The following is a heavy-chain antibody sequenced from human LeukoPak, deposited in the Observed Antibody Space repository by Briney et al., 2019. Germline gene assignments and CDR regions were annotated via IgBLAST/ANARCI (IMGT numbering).Heavy chain of an antibody. Sequence: SEALSLTCTVSGGSINTANYYWGWLRQPPGKGLEWIGSIYYSETTYDNPSLKSRVTISIETSKNQFSLRLSSVTASDTAVYYCARQRADYYYYYVDVWGEGTTVAVS. V-gene: IGHV4-39*01. J-gene: IGHJ6*03. CDR1: GGSINTANYY. CDR2: IYYSETT. CDR3: ARQRADYYYYYVDV.